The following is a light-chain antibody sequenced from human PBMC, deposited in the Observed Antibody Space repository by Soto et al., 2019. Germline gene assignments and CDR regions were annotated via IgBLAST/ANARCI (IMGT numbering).Light chain of an antibody. J-gene: IGLJ2*01. V-gene: IGLV2-8*01. CDR3: SSYAGSNKFGV. Sequence: QSVLTQPPSVSGSPGQSVTISCTGTSSDVGDYNYVSWYQHQPDKAPKLMIYEVTKRPSGVPDRFSGSKSGNTASLTVSGLQAEDEADYYCSSYAGSNKFGVFGGGTKLTVL. CDR1: SSDVGDYNY. CDR2: EVT.